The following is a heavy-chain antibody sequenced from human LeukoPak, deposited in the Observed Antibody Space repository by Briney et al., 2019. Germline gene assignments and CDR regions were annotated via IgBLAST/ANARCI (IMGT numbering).Heavy chain of an antibody. Sequence: GASVKVSXKASGYTFTGYYMHWVRQAPGQGLEWMGWINPNSGGTNYAQKFQGRVTMTRDTSISTAYMELSRLRSDDTAVYYCAREARVRVIVVAPAVHNWFDPWGQGTLVTVSS. CDR3: AREARVRVIVVAPAVHNWFDP. V-gene: IGHV1-2*02. J-gene: IGHJ5*02. D-gene: IGHD2-2*01. CDR1: GYTFTGYY. CDR2: INPNSGGT.